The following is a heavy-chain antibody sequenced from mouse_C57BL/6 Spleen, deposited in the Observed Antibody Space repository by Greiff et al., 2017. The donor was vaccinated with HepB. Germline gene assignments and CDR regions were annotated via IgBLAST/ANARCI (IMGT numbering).Heavy chain of an antibody. J-gene: IGHJ3*01. CDR3: ASRHYDYFFAY. V-gene: IGHV3-6*01. D-gene: IGHD2-4*01. CDR2: ISYDGSN. Sequence: ESGPGLVKPSQSLSLTCSVTGYSITSGYYWNWIRQFPGNKLEWMGYISYDGSNNYNPSLKNRISITRDTSKNQFFLKLNSVTTEDTATYYCASRHYDYFFAYWGQGTLVTVSA. CDR1: GYSITSGYY.